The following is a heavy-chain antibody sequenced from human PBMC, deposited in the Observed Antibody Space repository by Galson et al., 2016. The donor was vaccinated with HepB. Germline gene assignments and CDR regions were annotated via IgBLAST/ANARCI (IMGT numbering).Heavy chain of an antibody. Sequence: SVKVSCKASGGTFSSYGINWVRQAPGQGLEWMGGIIPAFGRVNYAERFQGRVTFTADDSTSTAYMELSSPTSEDRALYYCAKAGGFGELYHYGRDVWGQGTTVTVSS. V-gene: IGHV1-69*13. D-gene: IGHD3-10*01. CDR2: IIPAFGRV. J-gene: IGHJ6*02. CDR1: GGTFSSYG. CDR3: AKAGGFGELYHYGRDV.